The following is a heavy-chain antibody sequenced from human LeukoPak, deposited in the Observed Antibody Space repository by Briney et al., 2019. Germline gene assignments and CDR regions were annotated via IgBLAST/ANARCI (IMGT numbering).Heavy chain of an antibody. D-gene: IGHD2-8*01. V-gene: IGHV3-23*01. Sequence: GGSLRLSCAASGFTFSGYAMNWVRQAPGKGLEWVSGISGSGAGTYYADSVKGRFTISRDNSKNTLYLQMNSLRADDTAVYYCAKMVREFYTVSYYFDYWGQGTLVTVSS. CDR2: ISGSGAGT. CDR1: GFTFSGYA. J-gene: IGHJ4*02. CDR3: AKMVREFYTVSYYFDY.